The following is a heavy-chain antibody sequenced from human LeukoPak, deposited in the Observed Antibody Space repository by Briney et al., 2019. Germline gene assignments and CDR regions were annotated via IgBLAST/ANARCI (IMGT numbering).Heavy chain of an antibody. J-gene: IGHJ4*02. CDR3: ARETGIARVDY. CDR2: IIPILGIA. Sequence: ASVEVSCKASGGTFSSYAISWVRQAPGQGLEWMGRIIPILGIANYAQKFQGRVTITADKSTSTAYMELSSLRSEDTAVYYCARETGIARVDYWGQGTLVTVSS. D-gene: IGHD6-13*01. CDR1: GGTFSSYA. V-gene: IGHV1-69*04.